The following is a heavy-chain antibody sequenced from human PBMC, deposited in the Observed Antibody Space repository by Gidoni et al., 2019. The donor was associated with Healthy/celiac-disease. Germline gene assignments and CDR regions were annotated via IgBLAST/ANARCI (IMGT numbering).Heavy chain of an antibody. CDR1: GFTFSNAW. D-gene: IGHD5-18*01. V-gene: IGHV3-15*07. J-gene: IGHJ6*02. CDR3: THSLTAMVMILEGVRGYYYGMDV. CDR2: IKSKTDGGTT. Sequence: EVQLVESGGGLVKPGGSLRLSCAASGFTFSNAWTNWVRQAPGKGLEWVGRIKSKTDGGTTDYAAPVKGRLTISRDDSKNTLCLQMNSLKTEDTAVYYCTHSLTAMVMILEGVRGYYYGMDVWGQGTTVTVSS.